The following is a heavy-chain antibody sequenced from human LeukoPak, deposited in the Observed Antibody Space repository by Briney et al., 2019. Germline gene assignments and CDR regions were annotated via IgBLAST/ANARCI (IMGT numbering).Heavy chain of an antibody. CDR2: IKQDGSEK. CDR3: ARNRGCSYGLRPYYFDY. CDR1: GFTFSSYW. J-gene: IGHJ4*02. V-gene: IGHV3-7*01. D-gene: IGHD5-18*01. Sequence: GGSLRLSCAASGFTFSSYWMSWVRQAAGKGLEWVAYIKQDGSEKYYVDSVKGRFTISRDNAKNSLYLQMNSLRAEDTAVYYCARNRGCSYGLRPYYFDYWGQGTQVTVSS.